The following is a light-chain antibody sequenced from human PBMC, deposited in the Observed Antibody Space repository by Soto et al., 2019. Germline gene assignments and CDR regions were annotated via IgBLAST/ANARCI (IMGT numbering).Light chain of an antibody. J-gene: IGLJ2*01. CDR1: SSDVGGYNY. CDR3: CSYAGSYTVV. Sequence: QSVLTQPRSVSGSPGQSVTISCTGTSSDVGGYNYVSWYQQHPGKAPKLMIYDVSKRPSGVPDRFSGSKSGNTASLTISGLQAEDEADYYCCSYAGSYTVVFGGGTKLTLL. V-gene: IGLV2-11*01. CDR2: DVS.